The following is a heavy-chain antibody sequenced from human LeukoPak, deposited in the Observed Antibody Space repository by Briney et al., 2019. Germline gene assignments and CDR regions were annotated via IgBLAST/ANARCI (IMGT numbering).Heavy chain of an antibody. CDR2: IIPILGIA. Sequence: SVKVSCKASGGTFSSYAISWVRQASGQGLEWMGRIIPILGIANYAQKFQGRVTITADKSTSTAYMELSSLRSEDTAVYYCASRRSSSPMVRGLLFDYWGQGTLVTVSS. V-gene: IGHV1-69*04. CDR3: ASRRSSSPMVRGLLFDY. CDR1: GGTFSSYA. D-gene: IGHD3-10*01. J-gene: IGHJ4*02.